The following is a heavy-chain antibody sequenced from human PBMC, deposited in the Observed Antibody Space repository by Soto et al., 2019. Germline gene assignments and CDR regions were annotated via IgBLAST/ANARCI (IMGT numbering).Heavy chain of an antibody. J-gene: IGHJ6*02. CDR1: GYTFTIYY. D-gene: IGHD6-13*01. Sequence: ASLKVSCNASGYTFTIYYMHWVLQAPGQGLEWMGIINPSGGSTSYAQKFQGRVTMTRDTSTSTVYMELSSLRSEDTAVYYCARVRHSSWYPTYYGMDVWGQGTTVTVSS. CDR3: ARVRHSSWYPTYYGMDV. V-gene: IGHV1-46*03. CDR2: INPSGGST.